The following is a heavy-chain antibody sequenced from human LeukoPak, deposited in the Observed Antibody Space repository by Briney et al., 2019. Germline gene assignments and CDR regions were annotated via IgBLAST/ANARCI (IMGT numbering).Heavy chain of an antibody. CDR2: MNPNSGNT. J-gene: IGHJ5*02. V-gene: IGHV1-8*02. Sequence: ASVKVSCKASGYAFTSYDINWVRQATGQGLEWMGYMNPNSGNTGYAQNFQGRVTMTRNTSIDTAYMELSSLRYEDTAVYYCARDYYGSKSSSFDPWGQGTLVTVSS. D-gene: IGHD3-10*01. CDR3: ARDYYGSKSSSFDP. CDR1: GYAFTSYD.